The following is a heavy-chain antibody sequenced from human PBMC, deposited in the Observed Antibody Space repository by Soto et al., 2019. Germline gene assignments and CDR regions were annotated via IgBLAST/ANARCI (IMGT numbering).Heavy chain of an antibody. Sequence: SQTLSLTCTVSGGSFSSHFWIWIRQPPGKGLEWMGFVYYTGNTNYDPSLKSRVSISIDTSKNQFSLRLTSVTAADTAIYYCTRGGSTWFGALDSWGQGTLVTVSS. J-gene: IGHJ4*02. V-gene: IGHV4-59*11. CDR2: VYYTGNT. D-gene: IGHD3-10*01. CDR3: TRGGSTWFGALDS. CDR1: GGSFSSHF.